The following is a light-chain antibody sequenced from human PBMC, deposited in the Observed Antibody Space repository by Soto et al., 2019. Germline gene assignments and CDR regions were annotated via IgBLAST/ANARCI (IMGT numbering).Light chain of an antibody. CDR2: SAS. Sequence: DIQLTQSPSSLSASVGDRVTITCRASQSISKFLNWYHQKPGQATKLLISSASNVQIGVPSRFRGRGSETEFTLTISGLQPEDSASYCCQQIYNFPRTFGQGTKVEI. J-gene: IGKJ1*01. V-gene: IGKV1-39*01. CDR3: QQIYNFPRT. CDR1: QSISKF.